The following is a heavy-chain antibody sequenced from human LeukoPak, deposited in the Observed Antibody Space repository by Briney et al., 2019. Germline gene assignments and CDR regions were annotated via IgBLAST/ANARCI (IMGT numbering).Heavy chain of an antibody. D-gene: IGHD2-8*01. CDR2: ISHSGGNT. CDR3: GRVMVPQIISYYYGVDV. Sequence: TGGSLRLSCVASGFTFSSYAMSWIRQAPGKGLEWVSAISHSGGNTYYPDSVKGRFTISRDNSKNTLYMQMDSLRAEDTAVYCCGRVMVPQIISYYYGVDVWGHGTTVTVSS. V-gene: IGHV3-23*01. J-gene: IGHJ6*02. CDR1: GFTFSSYA.